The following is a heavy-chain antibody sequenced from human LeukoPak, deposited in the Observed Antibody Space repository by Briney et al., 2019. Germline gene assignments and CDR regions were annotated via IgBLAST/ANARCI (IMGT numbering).Heavy chain of an antibody. CDR3: ARDPFETYDSSGYIDY. CDR2: ISADNGNT. J-gene: IGHJ4*02. V-gene: IGHV1-18*01. CDR1: GYTFTSYA. Sequence: ASVKVSCKASGYTFTSYAISWVRQAPGQGLEWMGWISADNGNTDYAQRFQGRVTMTTDTSTSTAYMELRSLRSDDTAVYYCARDPFETYDSSGYIDYWGQGTLVTVSS. D-gene: IGHD3-22*01.